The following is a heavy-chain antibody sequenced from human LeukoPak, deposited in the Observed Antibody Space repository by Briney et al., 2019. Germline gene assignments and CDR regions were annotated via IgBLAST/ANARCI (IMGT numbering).Heavy chain of an antibody. V-gene: IGHV1-58*01. Sequence: ASVTVSCTASGFTFTISAVQWVRQARGQRREWIGWIVVGSGNTNYAQKFQERVTITSDMATSTANMELSSPRSEDTAVYYCAADHWQQLAYYYSCMDVWGQGTTVTVSS. J-gene: IGHJ6*02. CDR2: IVVGSGNT. CDR1: GFTFTISA. D-gene: IGHD6-13*01. CDR3: AADHWQQLAYYYSCMDV.